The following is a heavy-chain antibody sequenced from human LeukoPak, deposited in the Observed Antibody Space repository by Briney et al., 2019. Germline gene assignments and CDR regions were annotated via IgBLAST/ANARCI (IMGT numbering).Heavy chain of an antibody. D-gene: IGHD5-18*01. CDR1: RGSFSGYY. Sequence: PSETLSLTCAFYRGSFSGYYWSWIRQPPGTRLEGIGEINHSGSTNYNPSLKSRVTISVDTSKNQFSLKLSSVTAADTAVYHCARPKSRGYSYGLRAFDIWGQGTMVTVSS. CDR3: ARPKSRGYSYGLRAFDI. J-gene: IGHJ3*02. V-gene: IGHV4-34*01. CDR2: INHSGST.